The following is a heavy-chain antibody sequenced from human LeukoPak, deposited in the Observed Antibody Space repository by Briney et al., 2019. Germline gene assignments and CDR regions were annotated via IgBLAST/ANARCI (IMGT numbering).Heavy chain of an antibody. CDR1: GGSISSGGYY. D-gene: IGHD3-22*01. V-gene: IGHV4-30-2*01. CDR3: ARRRYYDSSGPFDP. J-gene: IGHJ5*02. Sequence: PSQTLSLTCTVSGGSISSGGYYWSWIRQPPGKGLEWIGYIYHSGSTYYNPSLKSRVTISVDRSKNQFSLKLSSVTAADTAVYYCARRRYYDSSGPFDPWGQGTLVTVSS. CDR2: IYHSGST.